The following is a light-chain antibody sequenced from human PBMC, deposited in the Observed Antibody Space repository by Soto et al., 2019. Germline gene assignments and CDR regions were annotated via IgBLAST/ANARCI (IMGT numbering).Light chain of an antibody. J-gene: IGKJ4*01. CDR2: GAS. CDR3: QQYGRLPLS. CDR1: QSLTSSF. V-gene: IGKV3-20*01. Sequence: EILLTQSPGTLSLSPGDRATLSGRASQSLTSSFLAWYQQKPGQTPRLLIYGASIRATDIPDRFSGSGSGTDFTLTISRLEPEDFAVYFCQQYGRLPLSFGGGTKVEIK.